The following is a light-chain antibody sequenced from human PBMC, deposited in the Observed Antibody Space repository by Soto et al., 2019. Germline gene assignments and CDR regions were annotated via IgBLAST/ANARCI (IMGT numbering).Light chain of an antibody. CDR2: DTS. J-gene: IGKJ5*01. Sequence: EIVLTQSPATLSLSPVERATLSCMASQSVSSYLAWYQQKPGQPPRLLIYDTSTRATGIPARFSGSGSGTEFTLTISSLQSEDFAVYYCQQYSNWPPITFGQGTRLEI. CDR3: QQYSNWPPIT. V-gene: IGKV3-15*01. CDR1: QSVSSY.